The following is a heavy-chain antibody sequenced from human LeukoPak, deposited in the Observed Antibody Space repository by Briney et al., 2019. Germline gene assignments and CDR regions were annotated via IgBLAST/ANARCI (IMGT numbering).Heavy chain of an antibody. CDR3: ARPLAAAAPDAFDI. D-gene: IGHD6-13*01. CDR1: GYTLTYNN. Sequence: ASVKVPCEASGYTLTYNNISWVRQAPGQGLEWMGWINTKNGDTNYAQKLQGRVTMTTDTSTNTAYMELRSLRSDDTAVYYCARPLAAAAPDAFDIWGQGTMVTVSS. CDR2: INTKNGDT. J-gene: IGHJ3*02. V-gene: IGHV1-18*01.